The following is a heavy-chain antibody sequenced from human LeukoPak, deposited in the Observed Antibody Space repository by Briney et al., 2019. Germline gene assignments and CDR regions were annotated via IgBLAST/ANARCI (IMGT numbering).Heavy chain of an antibody. CDR2: INTDASST. Sequence: GGSLRLSCAASGFTFGSYWMHWVRQAPGKGLVWVSHINTDASSTNYAVSVKGRFTISRDNTKNTLYLQMSSLRAEDTAVYYCARDRSAVAGTNYFDYWGQGTLVTVSS. CDR3: ARDRSAVAGTNYFDY. CDR1: GFTFGSYW. D-gene: IGHD6-19*01. J-gene: IGHJ4*02. V-gene: IGHV3-74*01.